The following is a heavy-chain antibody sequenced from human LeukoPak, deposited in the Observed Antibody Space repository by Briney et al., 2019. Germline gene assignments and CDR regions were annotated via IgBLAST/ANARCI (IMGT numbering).Heavy chain of an antibody. CDR2: TSYDGNNK. V-gene: IGHV3-30-3*01. J-gene: IGHJ4*02. CDR3: AKDRVSPDY. CDR1: GFTFSSHA. D-gene: IGHD2-8*01. Sequence: GRSLRLSCAASGFTFSSHAMYWVRQAPGKGLEWVAVTSYDGNNKFYADSVKGRFTVSRDNSKNTLYLQMNSLRAEDTAVYYCAKDRVSPDYWGQGTLVTVSS.